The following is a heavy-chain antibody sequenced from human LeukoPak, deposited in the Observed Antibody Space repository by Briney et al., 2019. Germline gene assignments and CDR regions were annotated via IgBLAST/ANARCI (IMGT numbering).Heavy chain of an antibody. V-gene: IGHV3-48*03. Sequence: GGSLRLSCAASGFTFSSYEMNWVRQAPGKGLEWVSYISSSGSTIYYADSVKGRFTISRDNAKNSLYLQMNSLRAEDTAVYYCARVPYYDSSGPSLDDYWGQGTLVTVSS. CDR3: ARVPYYDSSGPSLDDY. CDR2: ISSSGSTI. J-gene: IGHJ4*02. CDR1: GFTFSSYE. D-gene: IGHD3-22*01.